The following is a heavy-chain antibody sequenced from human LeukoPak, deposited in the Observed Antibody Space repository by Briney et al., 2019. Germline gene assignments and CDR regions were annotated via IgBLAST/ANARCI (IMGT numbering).Heavy chain of an antibody. J-gene: IGHJ4*02. Sequence: PGGSLRLSCAASGFTFSNFAMRWVRQAPGKGLEWVSSITGSGGETFYADSVKGRFTISRDNSKNTLYLQMSSLRAEHTAMYFCAKGISGPKYYFEYWGQGTLVTVSS. D-gene: IGHD2/OR15-2a*01. CDR3: AKGISGPKYYFEY. CDR1: GFTFSNFA. CDR2: ITGSGGET. V-gene: IGHV3-23*01.